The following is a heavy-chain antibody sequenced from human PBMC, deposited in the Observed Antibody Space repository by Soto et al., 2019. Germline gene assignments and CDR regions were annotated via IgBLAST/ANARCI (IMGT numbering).Heavy chain of an antibody. V-gene: IGHV4-38-2*02. CDR2: IYRSGST. J-gene: IGHJ4*02. CDR3: ARDGEWQLPYDY. Sequence: KTSETLSLTCVVSGYSISSGYSWGWIRQPPGKGLEWIGNIYRSGSTYYNPSLKSRVTISVDTSKNQFSLKLSSVTAADTAVYYCARDGEWQLPYDYWGLGTLVTVS. CDR1: GYSISSGYS. D-gene: IGHD2-15*01.